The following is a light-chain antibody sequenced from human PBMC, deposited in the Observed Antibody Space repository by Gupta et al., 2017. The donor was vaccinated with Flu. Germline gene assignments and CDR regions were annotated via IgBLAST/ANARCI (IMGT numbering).Light chain of an antibody. CDR2: DVS. V-gene: IGLV2-14*04. CDR3: SSDTSSNTKI. J-gene: IGLJ2*01. Sequence: IAISCTGTSSDVGGNNSVSWYQQHPGKARKLMIFDVSNRPAGVSTRFSGSKSGNTASLTISGRQAEDEADYYCSSDTSSNTKIFGGGTKLTVL. CDR1: SSDVGGNNS.